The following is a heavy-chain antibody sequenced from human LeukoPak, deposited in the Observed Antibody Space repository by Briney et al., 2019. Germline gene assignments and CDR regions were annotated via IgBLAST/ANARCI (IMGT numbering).Heavy chain of an antibody. CDR3: TRDLPKGVVVVPAAPFDY. V-gene: IGHV3-49*03. Sequence: GGSLRLSCAASGFTFGDYAMSWFRQAPGKGLEWVGFIRSKAYGGTTEYAASVKGRFTISRDDSKSIAYLQMNSLKTEDTAVYYCTRDLPKGVVVVPAAPFDYWGQGTLVTVSS. CDR2: IRSKAYGGTT. J-gene: IGHJ4*02. D-gene: IGHD2-2*01. CDR1: GFTFGDYA.